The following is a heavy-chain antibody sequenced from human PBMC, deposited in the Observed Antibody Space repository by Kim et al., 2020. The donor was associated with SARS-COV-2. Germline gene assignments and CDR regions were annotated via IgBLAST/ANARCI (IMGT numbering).Heavy chain of an antibody. CDR1: GFTFSSYA. Sequence: GGSLRLSCAASGFTFSSYAMHWVRQAPGKGLEWVAVIWYDGSNKYYADSVKGRFTISRDNSKNTLYLQMNSLRAEDTAVYYCARGAQQWLVRGAFDIWGQGTMVTVSS. V-gene: IGHV3-30*04. D-gene: IGHD6-19*01. CDR3: ARGAQQWLVRGAFDI. J-gene: IGHJ3*02. CDR2: IWYDGSNK.